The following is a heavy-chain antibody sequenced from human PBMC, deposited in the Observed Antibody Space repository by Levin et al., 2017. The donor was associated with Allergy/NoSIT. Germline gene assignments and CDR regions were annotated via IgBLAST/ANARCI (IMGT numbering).Heavy chain of an antibody. D-gene: IGHD3-22*01. CDR2: INWNGGST. Sequence: GGSLRLSCAASGFTFDDYGMSWGRQAPGKGLEWVSGINWNGGSTGYADSVKGRFTISRDNAKNSLYLQMNSLRAEDTALYHCARADYYDSSGYYGYWGQGTLVTVSS. CDR3: ARADYYDSSGYYGY. V-gene: IGHV3-20*01. CDR1: GFTFDDYG. J-gene: IGHJ4*02.